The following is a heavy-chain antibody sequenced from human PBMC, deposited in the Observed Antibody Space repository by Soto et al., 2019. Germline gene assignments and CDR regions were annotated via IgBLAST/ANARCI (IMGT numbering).Heavy chain of an antibody. V-gene: IGHV1-8*01. CDR2: MNPNSGNT. CDR1: GYTFTSYD. J-gene: IGHJ5*02. Sequence: GASVKVSCKASGYTFTSYDINWVRQATGQGLEWMGWMNPNSGNTGYAQKFQGRVTMTRNTSISTAYMELSSLRSEDTAVYYCAREYHSSGNRGVSWFDPWGQGTLVTVSS. D-gene: IGHD3-10*01. CDR3: AREYHSSGNRGVSWFDP.